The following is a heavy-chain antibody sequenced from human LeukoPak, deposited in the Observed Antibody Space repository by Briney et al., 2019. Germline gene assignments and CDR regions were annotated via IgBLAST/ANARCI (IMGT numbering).Heavy chain of an antibody. CDR3: ARLDEDFYYDGSGYYF. CDR1: GYSFTSYW. D-gene: IGHD3-22*01. Sequence: GESLKISCKGSGYSFTSYWIAWVRQMPGKGLEWMGIIYPGDSETTYSPSFQGQVTISADKSINTAYLQWSSLKTSDTAMYCCARLDEDFYYDGSGYYFWGQGTLVTVSS. CDR2: IYPGDSET. J-gene: IGHJ4*02. V-gene: IGHV5-51*01.